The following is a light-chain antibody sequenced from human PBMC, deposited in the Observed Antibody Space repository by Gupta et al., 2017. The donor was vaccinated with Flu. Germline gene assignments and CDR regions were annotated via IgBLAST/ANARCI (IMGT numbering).Light chain of an antibody. CDR2: GRN. V-gene: IGLV3-19*01. J-gene: IGLJ1*01. CDR3: NSRDSSGNHYV. Sequence: SSELTQDPAVSVALGQTVRITCQGDSLRTFYASWYQQKPGQAPGLVLYGRNNRPSGIPDRFSASSSGNAAYLVITGAQAEDEADYFCNSRDSSGNHYVFGTGTKVTVL. CDR1: SLRTFY.